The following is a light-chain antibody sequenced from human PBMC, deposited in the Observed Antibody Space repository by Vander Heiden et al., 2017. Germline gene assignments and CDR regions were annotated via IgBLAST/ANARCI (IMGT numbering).Light chain of an antibody. V-gene: IGLV2-8*01. CDR1: SDDVGAYEY. Sequence: QSALTQPPSASGSPGHSVTIPCTGTSDDVGAYEYVSWYQKYPGKAPRLIIYEVNKRPSGVPDRFSSSKSGNTASLTVSRLQAEDDADYYCSSRAASNTLTFGGGTKLTVL. CDR2: EVN. CDR3: SSRAASNTLT. J-gene: IGLJ2*01.